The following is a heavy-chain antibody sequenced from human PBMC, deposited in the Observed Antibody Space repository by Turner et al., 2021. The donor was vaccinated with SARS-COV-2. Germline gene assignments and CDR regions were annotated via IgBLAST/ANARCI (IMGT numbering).Heavy chain of an antibody. CDR1: GYTLTEIF. D-gene: IGHD6-25*01. Sequence: QVQLVQSGAERNKPGASVKVSCKVSGYTLTEIFIHWVRQAPGKGLEWMGGFDPEDRETISAQKFQGRVTMTEETSTDIAYMELSSLSSDDTAVYYCATDPLGWAGYDYWGQGTLVTVSS. V-gene: IGHV1-24*01. CDR3: ATDPLGWAGYDY. CDR2: FDPEDRET. J-gene: IGHJ4*02.